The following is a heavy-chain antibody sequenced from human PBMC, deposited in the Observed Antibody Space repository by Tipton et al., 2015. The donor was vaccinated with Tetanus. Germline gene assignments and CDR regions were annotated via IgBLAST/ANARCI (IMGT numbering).Heavy chain of an antibody. V-gene: IGHV4-59*12. D-gene: IGHD6-19*01. CDR3: ARNTVAGTVTFDY. Sequence: TLSLTCTVSGGSISSYYWSWIRQPPGKGLEWIGYIYYSGSTNYNPSLKSRVTISVDTSKNQFSRKLSSVTAADTAVYYCARNTVAGTVTFDYWGQGTLVTVSS. CDR2: IYYSGST. J-gene: IGHJ4*02. CDR1: GGSISSYY.